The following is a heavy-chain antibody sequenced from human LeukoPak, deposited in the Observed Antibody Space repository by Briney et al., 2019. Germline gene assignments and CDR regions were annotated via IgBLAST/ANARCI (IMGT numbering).Heavy chain of an antibody. V-gene: IGHV4-31*03. J-gene: IGHJ4*02. CDR3: SCLVGRYRNGLYYYYFDY. Sequence: SETLSLTCTVSGGSISSGGYYWSWIRQHPGKGLEWIGYIYYSGSTYYNPSLKSRVTISVDTSKNQFSLKLSSVTAADTAVYYCSCLVGRYRNGLYYYYFDYWGQGTLVTVSS. CDR2: IYYSGST. CDR1: GGSISSGGYY. D-gene: IGHD1-26*01.